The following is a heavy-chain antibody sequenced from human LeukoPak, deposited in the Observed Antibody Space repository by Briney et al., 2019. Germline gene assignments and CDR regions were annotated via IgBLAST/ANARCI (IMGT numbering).Heavy chain of an antibody. CDR1: GFTFSSYS. D-gene: IGHD3-22*01. CDR3: ARVPTYYYDSSGYPVRYFEY. J-gene: IGHJ4*02. Sequence: PGGSLRLSCAASGFTFSSYSMNWVRQAPGKGLEWVSSISSSSSYIYYADSVKGRFTISRDNAKNSLYLQMNSLRAEDTAVYYCARVPTYYYDSSGYPVRYFEYWGQGTLVTVSS. V-gene: IGHV3-21*01. CDR2: ISSSSSYI.